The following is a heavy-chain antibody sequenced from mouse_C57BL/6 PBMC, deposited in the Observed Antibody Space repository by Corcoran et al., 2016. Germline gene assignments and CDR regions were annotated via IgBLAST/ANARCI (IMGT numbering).Heavy chain of an antibody. J-gene: IGHJ4*01. V-gene: IGHV1-26*01. Sequence: EVQLQQSGPELVKPGASVKISCKASGYTFTDYYMNWVKQSHGKSLEWIGDINPNNGGTSYNQKFKGKATLTVDKSSSTAYMELRSLTSEDSAVYYCARQEPSYYAMDYWGQGTSVTASS. CDR3: ARQEPSYYAMDY. CDR1: GYTFTDYY. CDR2: INPNNGGT.